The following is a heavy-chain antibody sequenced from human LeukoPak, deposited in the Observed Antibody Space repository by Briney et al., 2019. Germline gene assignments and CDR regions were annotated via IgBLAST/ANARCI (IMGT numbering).Heavy chain of an antibody. D-gene: IGHD3-22*01. CDR2: IIPILGIA. V-gene: IGHV1-69*02. Sequence: SVKVSCKASGGTFSSYTISWVRQAPGQGLEWMGRIIPILGIANYAQKFQGRVTITADKSTSTAYMELSSLRSEDTVVYYCARGVSSYYDSSGYRPLDYWGQGTLVTASS. CDR1: GGTFSSYT. J-gene: IGHJ4*02. CDR3: ARGVSSYYDSSGYRPLDY.